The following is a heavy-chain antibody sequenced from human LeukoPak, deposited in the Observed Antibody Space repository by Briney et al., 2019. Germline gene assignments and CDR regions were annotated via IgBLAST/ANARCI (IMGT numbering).Heavy chain of an antibody. V-gene: IGHV4-59*01. J-gene: IGHJ4*02. Sequence: SETLSLTCAVSGVSISSYYWSWIRQPPGKGLEWIGYIYYSGSTNYNPSLKSRVTISVDTSKNQFSLKMRSVTAADTAVYYCARGSKGYYGSGSPLIDYWGQGTLVTVSS. D-gene: IGHD3-10*01. CDR1: GVSISSYY. CDR2: IYYSGST. CDR3: ARGSKGYYGSGSPLIDY.